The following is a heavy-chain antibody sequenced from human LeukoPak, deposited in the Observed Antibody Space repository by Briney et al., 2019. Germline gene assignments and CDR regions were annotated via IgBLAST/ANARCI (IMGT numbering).Heavy chain of an antibody. V-gene: IGHV3-33*08. CDR3: ATDRATQYFDY. CDR2: IWYDGSNK. Sequence: GGSLRLSCAASGFTFSTYGMHWVRQAPGKGLEWVAFIWYDGSNKYYADSVKGRFTISRDNSRNTLFLQMNSLRAEDTAVYYCATDRATQYFDYWGQGTLVSVSS. J-gene: IGHJ4*02. CDR1: GFTFSTYG. D-gene: IGHD2-15*01.